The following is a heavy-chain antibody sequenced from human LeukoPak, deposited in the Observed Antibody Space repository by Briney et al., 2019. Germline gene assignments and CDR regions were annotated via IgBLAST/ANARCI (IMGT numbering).Heavy chain of an antibody. Sequence: SETLSLTCTVSGASSSSYYWSWIRQPAGKGLEWIGRIYTSGNTHYNPSLKSRVTMSVDTSKNQFSLKLSSVTAADTAVYYCARGPYCSGGSCYSSYYYYGMDVWGQGTTVTVSS. D-gene: IGHD2-15*01. CDR2: IYTSGNT. J-gene: IGHJ6*02. CDR1: GASSSSYY. CDR3: ARGPYCSGGSCYSSYYYYGMDV. V-gene: IGHV4-4*07.